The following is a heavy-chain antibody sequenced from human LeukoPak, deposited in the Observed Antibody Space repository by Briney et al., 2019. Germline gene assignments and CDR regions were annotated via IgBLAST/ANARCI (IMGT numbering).Heavy chain of an antibody. CDR2: ISSSSSYI. J-gene: IGHJ4*02. Sequence: GGSLRLSCAASGFTFSSYSMNWVRQAPGKGLEWVSSISSSSSYIYYADSVKGRFTISRDNAKNSLYLQMNSLRAEDTAVYYCARAVSSSWIGLADYWGQGTLVTVSS. V-gene: IGHV3-21*01. D-gene: IGHD6-13*01. CDR3: ARAVSSSWIGLADY. CDR1: GFTFSSYS.